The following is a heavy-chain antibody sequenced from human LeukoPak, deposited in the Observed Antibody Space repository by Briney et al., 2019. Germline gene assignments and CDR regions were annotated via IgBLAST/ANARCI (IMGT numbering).Heavy chain of an antibody. Sequence: SETLSLTCAVYVGSFSGYYWSWIRQPPGKGLEWSGEINHSGSTNYNSSLKSRGTISVETSKNKFSLKLSSVTAADTAVYYCARGYYGSGSHCCHMDVWGKGTTITVS. J-gene: IGHJ6*03. CDR1: VGSFSGYY. V-gene: IGHV4-34*01. CDR3: ARGYYGSGSHCCHMDV. D-gene: IGHD3-10*01. CDR2: INHSGST.